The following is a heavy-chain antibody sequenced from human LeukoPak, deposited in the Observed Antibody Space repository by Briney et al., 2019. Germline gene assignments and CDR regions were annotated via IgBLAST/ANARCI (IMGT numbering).Heavy chain of an antibody. CDR2: IYYSGST. V-gene: IGHV4-59*01. CDR3: ARTSERYYYMDV. Sequence: SETLSLTCTVSGGSISSYYWSWIRQPPGKGLEWIGYIYYSGSTNYNPSLKSRVTISVDTSKNQFSLKLSSVTAADTAVYYCARTSERYYYMDVWGKGTTVTVSS. CDR1: GGSISSYY. J-gene: IGHJ6*03. D-gene: IGHD1-1*01.